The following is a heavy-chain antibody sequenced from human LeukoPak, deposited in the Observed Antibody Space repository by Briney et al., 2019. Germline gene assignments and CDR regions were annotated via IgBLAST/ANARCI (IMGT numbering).Heavy chain of an antibody. CDR1: RFTFSSYA. D-gene: IGHD2-2*01. V-gene: IGHV3-23*01. CDR3: AKVGSGVPAVYYYYYMDV. Sequence: PGGSLRLSCAASRFTFSSYAMSWVRQAPGKGLEWVSAISGSGGSTYYADSVKGRFTISRDNSKNTLYLQMNSLRAEDTAVYYCAKVGSGVPAVYYYYYMDVWGKGTTVTVSS. J-gene: IGHJ6*03. CDR2: ISGSGGST.